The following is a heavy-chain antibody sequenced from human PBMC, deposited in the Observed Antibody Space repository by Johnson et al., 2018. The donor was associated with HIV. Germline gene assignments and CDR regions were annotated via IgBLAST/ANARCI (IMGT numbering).Heavy chain of an antibody. V-gene: IGHV3-30*14. CDR1: RFTFSSYA. CDR2: IYSGGST. J-gene: IGHJ3*02. D-gene: IGHD3-22*01. CDR3: ARGSYYDSSGDAFDI. Sequence: QVQLVESGGGVVQPGRSLKLSCAASRFTFSSYAMHWVRQAPGKGLEWVAVIYSGGSTHYADAVKGRFTISRDNSKNTLYLQMNSLRAEDTAVYYCARGSYYDSSGDAFDIWGQGTMVTVSS.